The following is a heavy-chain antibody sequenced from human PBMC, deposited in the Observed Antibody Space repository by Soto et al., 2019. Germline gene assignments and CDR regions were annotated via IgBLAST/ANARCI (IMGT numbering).Heavy chain of an antibody. D-gene: IGHD4-17*01. CDR3: ARNNDYGDYEYLVGY. J-gene: IGHJ4*02. V-gene: IGHV3-33*01. CDR2: IWYDGSNK. Sequence: GGSLRLSCAASGFTFSSYGMHWVRQAPGKGLEWVAVIWYDGSNKYYADSVKGRFTISRDNSKNTLYLQMNSLRAEDTAVYYCARNNDYGDYEYLVGYWGQGTLVTVSS. CDR1: GFTFSSYG.